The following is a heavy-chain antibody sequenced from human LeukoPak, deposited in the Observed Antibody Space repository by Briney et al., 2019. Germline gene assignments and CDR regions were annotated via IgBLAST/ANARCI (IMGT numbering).Heavy chain of an antibody. V-gene: IGHV1-8*01. D-gene: IGHD3-9*01. CDR3: ARSTYYDILTGFFGAFDI. CDR2: MDPNSGNT. J-gene: IGHJ3*02. Sequence: ASVKVSCKASGHTFTSYDINWVRQATGQGLEWMGWMDPNSGNTGYAQKFQGRVTMTRNTSISTAYMELSSLRSEDTAVYYCARSTYYDILTGFFGAFDIWGQGTMVTVSS. CDR1: GHTFTSYD.